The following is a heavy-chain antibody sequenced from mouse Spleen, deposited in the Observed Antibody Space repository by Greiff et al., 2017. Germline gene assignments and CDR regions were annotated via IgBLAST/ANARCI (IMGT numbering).Heavy chain of an antibody. CDR1: GYTFTDYY. D-gene: IGHD4-1*01. J-gene: IGHJ3*01. CDR3: ARDRTGRFAY. Sequence: VQLKESGPVLVKPGASVKMSCKASGYTFTDYYMNWVKQSHGKSLEWIGVINPYNGGTSYNQKFKGKATLTVDKSSSTAYMELNSLTSEDSAVYYCARDRTGRFAYWGQGTLVTVSA. V-gene: IGHV1-19*01. CDR2: INPYNGGT.